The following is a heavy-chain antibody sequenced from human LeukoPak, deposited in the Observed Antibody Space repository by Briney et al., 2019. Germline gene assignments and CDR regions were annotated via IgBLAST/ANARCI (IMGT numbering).Heavy chain of an antibody. CDR2: IYTSGST. CDR1: GGSISSGSYY. V-gene: IGHV4-61*02. CDR3: ARSPFYYYYMDV. J-gene: IGHJ6*03. Sequence: SQTLSLTCTVSGGSISSGSYYWSWIRQPAGKGLEWIGRIYTSGSTNYNPSLKSRVTISVDTSTNQFSLKLSSVTAADTAVYYCARSPFYYYYMDVWGKGTTVTVSS.